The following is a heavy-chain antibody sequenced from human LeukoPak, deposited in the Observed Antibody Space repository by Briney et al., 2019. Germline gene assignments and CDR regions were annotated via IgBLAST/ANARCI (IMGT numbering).Heavy chain of an antibody. CDR2: TRNKANKYST. J-gene: IGHJ3*02. V-gene: IGHV3-72*01. CDR1: GFTFSDHY. Sequence: GGSLRLSCVASGFTFSDHYMDWLRQAPGKGLEWVVRTRNKANKYSTEYAASVKGRFTISRDDSQNSLYLQMNSLKTDDTAVYYCARGGSYYPFDIWGQGTMVTVSS. CDR3: ARGGSYYPFDI. D-gene: IGHD1-26*01.